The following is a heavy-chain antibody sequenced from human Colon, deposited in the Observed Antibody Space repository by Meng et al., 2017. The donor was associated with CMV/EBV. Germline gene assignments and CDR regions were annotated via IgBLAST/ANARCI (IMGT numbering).Heavy chain of an antibody. CDR3: VRESWYFDF. V-gene: IGHV1-2*02. CDR1: GYPFTANH. J-gene: IGHJ4*02. D-gene: IGHD6-13*01. CDR2: IYPQDGGT. Sequence: QVQLVQDGTEVKKPGASVKVSCKTSGYPFTANHLHWVRQAPGQGLEWMGWIYPQDGGTYFAQKFQDRVTLTRDTSITTAYMELSGLTSDDTAIYYCVRESWYFDFWGEGTLVTVSS.